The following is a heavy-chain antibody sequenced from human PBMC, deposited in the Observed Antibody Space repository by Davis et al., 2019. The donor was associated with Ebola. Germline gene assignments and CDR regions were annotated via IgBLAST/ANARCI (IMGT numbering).Heavy chain of an antibody. D-gene: IGHD6-13*01. CDR3: ARGAYSSSWYHFDY. CDR2: ISGSGAKT. J-gene: IGHJ4*02. Sequence: GESLKISCAASGFTFSTYAMSWVRQAPGKGLEWVSAISGSGAKTYYADSVKGRFTISSDNFKNTLSLQMNSLRAEDTALYYCARGAYSSSWYHFDYWGQGTLVTVSS. V-gene: IGHV3-23*01. CDR1: GFTFSTYA.